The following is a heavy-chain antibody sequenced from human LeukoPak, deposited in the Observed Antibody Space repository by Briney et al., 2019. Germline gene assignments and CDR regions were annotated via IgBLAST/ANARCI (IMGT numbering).Heavy chain of an antibody. CDR1: GFTFSSYA. CDR3: AKEVYSSGWYYFDS. J-gene: IGHJ4*02. V-gene: IGHV3-23*01. CDR2: ITGSDGST. Sequence: GGSLRLSCAASGFTFSSYAMSWVRQAPGKGLEWVSAITGSDGSTYFADSVKGRFSISRDNSKNTPYLQMNSLRAEDTAVYYCAKEVYSSGWYYFDSWGQGTLVTVSS. D-gene: IGHD6-19*01.